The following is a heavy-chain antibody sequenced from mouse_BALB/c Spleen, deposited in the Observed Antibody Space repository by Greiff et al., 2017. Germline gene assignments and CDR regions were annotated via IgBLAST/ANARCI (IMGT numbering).Heavy chain of an antibody. CDR1: GFTFSSYT. D-gene: IGHD3-3*01. CDR2: ISNGGGST. CDR3: ARHGGDLYYFDY. J-gene: IGHJ2*01. Sequence: EVKLMESGGGLVQPGGSLKLSCAASGFTFSSYTMSWVRQTPEKRLEWVAYISNGGGSTYYPDTVKGRFTISRDNAKNTLYLQMSSLKSEDTAMYYCARHGGDLYYFDYWGQGTTLTVSS. V-gene: IGHV5-12-2*01.